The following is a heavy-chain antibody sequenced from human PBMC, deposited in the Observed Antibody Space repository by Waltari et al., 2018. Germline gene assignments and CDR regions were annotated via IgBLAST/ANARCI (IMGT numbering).Heavy chain of an antibody. CDR1: GGSISSESYY. CDR3: ARLSYHIVTGYGWFDP. D-gene: IGHD3-9*01. CDR2: ISYSGST. J-gene: IGHJ5*02. V-gene: IGHV4-39*01. Sequence: QLQLQESGPGLVKPSETLSLTCTVSGGSISSESYYWGWIRQPPGKGLEWIGIISYSGSTYYTPSLKSRVTISFDTSKNQFSLKLSSVTAADTAVYYCARLSYHIVTGYGWFDPWGLGTLVTVSS.